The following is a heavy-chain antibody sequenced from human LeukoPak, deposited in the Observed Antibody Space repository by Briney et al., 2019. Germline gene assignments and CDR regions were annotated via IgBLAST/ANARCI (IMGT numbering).Heavy chain of an antibody. V-gene: IGHV1-69*01. Sequence: GASVKVSCKASGGTFSNYAISWVRQAPGQGLEWMGGIIPIFGTANYAQKFQGRVTITADESTSTAYMELSSLRSEDTAVYYCARGPDYGGNSLWGQGTLVTASS. CDR2: IIPIFGTA. J-gene: IGHJ4*02. CDR1: GGTFSNYA. CDR3: ARGPDYGGNSL. D-gene: IGHD4-23*01.